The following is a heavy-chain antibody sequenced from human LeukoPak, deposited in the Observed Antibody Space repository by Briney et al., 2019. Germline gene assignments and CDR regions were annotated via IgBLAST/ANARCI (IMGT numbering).Heavy chain of an antibody. Sequence: AGSLRLSCAASGFTFSSYAMSWVRQGPGKGLEWLSAMSVIGSSTYYADSVKGRFTISRDNSNNTLYLQMNSLKTEDTAVYYCTTDSVRRGSYYPYYFDYWGQGTLVTVSS. CDR3: TTDSVRRGSYYPYYFDY. CDR1: GFTFSSYA. V-gene: IGHV3-23*01. D-gene: IGHD1-26*01. CDR2: MSVIGSST. J-gene: IGHJ4*02.